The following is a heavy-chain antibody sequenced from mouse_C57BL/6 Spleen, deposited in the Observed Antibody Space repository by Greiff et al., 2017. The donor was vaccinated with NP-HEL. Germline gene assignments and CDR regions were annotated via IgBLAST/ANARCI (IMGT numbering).Heavy chain of an antibody. CDR2: IDPSDSYT. D-gene: IGHD2-5*01. J-gene: IGHJ4*01. V-gene: IGHV1-69*01. CDR3: ARHSKDYYAMDY. Sequence: QVQLKQSGAELVMPGASVKLSCKASGYTFTSYWMHWVKQRPGQGLEWIGEIDPSDSYTNYNQKFKGKSTLTVDKSSSTAYMQLSSLTSEDSAVYYCARHSKDYYAMDYWGQGTSVTVSS. CDR1: GYTFTSYW.